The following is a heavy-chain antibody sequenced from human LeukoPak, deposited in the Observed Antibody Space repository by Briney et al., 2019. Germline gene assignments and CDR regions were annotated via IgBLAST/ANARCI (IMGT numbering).Heavy chain of an antibody. CDR1: GGSVSSSKW. D-gene: IGHD4-23*01. V-gene: IGHV4-4*02. CDR2: VYHDGGT. Sequence: SETLSLTCVVSGGSVSSSKWWSWVRQPPGKGLEWIGQVYHDGGTKYNPSLKSRVTISVDTSKNQFSLKLSSVTAADTALYYCAREMGVVTAHGIDVWGQGTTVTVSS. J-gene: IGHJ6*02. CDR3: AREMGVVTAHGIDV.